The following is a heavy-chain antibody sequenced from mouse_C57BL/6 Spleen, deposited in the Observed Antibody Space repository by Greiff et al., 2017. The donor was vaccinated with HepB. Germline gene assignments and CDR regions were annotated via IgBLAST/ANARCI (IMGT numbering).Heavy chain of an antibody. D-gene: IGHD2-1*01. CDR1: GYAFSSYW. Sequence: VQLQESGAELVKPGASVKISCKASGYAFSSYWMNWVKQRPGKGLEWIGQIYPGDGDTNYNGKFKGKATLTADKSSSTAYMQLSSLTSEDSAVYFGASGPYGNYVFDYWGQGTTLTVSS. CDR3: ASGPYGNYVFDY. V-gene: IGHV1-80*01. J-gene: IGHJ2*01. CDR2: IYPGDGDT.